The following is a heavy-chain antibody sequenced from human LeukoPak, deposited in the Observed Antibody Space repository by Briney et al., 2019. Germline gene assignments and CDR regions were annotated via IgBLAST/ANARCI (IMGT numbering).Heavy chain of an antibody. V-gene: IGHV3-23*01. J-gene: IGHJ4*02. CDR3: AKGSSPFGY. CDR1: GFTFNNYA. D-gene: IGHD1-26*01. CDR2: ISGSGGTT. Sequence: GGSLRLSCAASGFTFNNYAMSWVRQAPWKGQEWVSGISGSGGTTYYADSVTGRFTISRDTSKNTLYLQMNSLRAEDTAVYYCAKGSSPFGYWGQGTLVTVSS.